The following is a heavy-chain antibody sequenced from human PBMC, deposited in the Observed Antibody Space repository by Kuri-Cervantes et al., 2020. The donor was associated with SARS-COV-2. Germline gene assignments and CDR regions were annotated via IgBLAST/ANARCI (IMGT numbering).Heavy chain of an antibody. CDR1: GGTFSSYA. V-gene: IGHV1-69*05. D-gene: IGHD3-3*01. J-gene: IGHJ5*02. CDR2: IIPIFGTA. CDR3: ASTIFGVDNWFGP. Sequence: SVKVSCKASGGTFSSYAISWVRQAPGQGLEWMGRIIPIFGTANYAQKFQGRVTITTDESTSTAYMELSSLRSEDTAVYYCASTIFGVDNWFGPWGQGTLVTVSS.